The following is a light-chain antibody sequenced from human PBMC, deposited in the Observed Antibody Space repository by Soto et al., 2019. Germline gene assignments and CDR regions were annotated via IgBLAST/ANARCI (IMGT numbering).Light chain of an antibody. Sequence: QSALTQPASVSGSPGQSITISCTGTSSDVGSYNLVSWYQQHPGKAPKLVIYEGSKRPSGVSNRFSGSQSGNTASLTIAGLQAEDEADYSCCSYASSTTFSFVFGTGTKVTVL. CDR3: CSYASSTTFSFV. CDR1: SSDVGSYNL. J-gene: IGLJ1*01. CDR2: EGS. V-gene: IGLV2-23*03.